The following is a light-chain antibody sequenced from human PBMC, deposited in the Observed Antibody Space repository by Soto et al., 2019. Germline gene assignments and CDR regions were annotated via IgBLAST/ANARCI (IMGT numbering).Light chain of an antibody. J-gene: IGLJ1*01. CDR1: SSDVGNYNL. CDR2: EVS. CDR3: CSYAGSNYV. V-gene: IGLV2-23*02. Sequence: QSALTQPASVSGSPGQSITISCTGTSSDVGNYNLVSWYQHHPGKAPKLIIYEVSKRPSGVSNRFSGSKSGDTASLTISGLQAEDEADYCCCSYAGSNYVVGTGTKLTVL.